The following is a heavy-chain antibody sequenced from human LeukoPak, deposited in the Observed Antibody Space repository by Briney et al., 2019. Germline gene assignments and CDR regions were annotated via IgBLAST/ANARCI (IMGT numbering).Heavy chain of an antibody. D-gene: IGHD3-16*01. CDR2: ISGSGGST. CDR1: GFTFSTHA. J-gene: IGHJ4*02. V-gene: IGHV3-23*01. Sequence: GGSLRLSCAASGFTFSTHAMSWARQAPGKGLEWVSTISGSGGSTYYADSVKGRFTISRDNSKNTLYLQMNSLRAEDTAVYYCARDSIGAFDYWGQGTLVTVSS. CDR3: ARDSIGAFDY.